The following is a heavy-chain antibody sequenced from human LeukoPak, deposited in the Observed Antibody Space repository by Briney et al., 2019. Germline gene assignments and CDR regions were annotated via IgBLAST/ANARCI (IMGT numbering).Heavy chain of an antibody. CDR2: IIPIFGTA. J-gene: IGHJ4*02. CDR3: ARGGGGTYYYDSSGYWPY. CDR1: GGTFSSYA. Sequence: SVKVSCKASGGTFSSYAISWVRQAPGQGLEWMGGIIPIFGTANYAQKFQGRVTITADESTSTAYMELSSLRSEDTAVYYCARGGGGTYYYDSSGYWPYWGQGTLVTVSS. D-gene: IGHD3-22*01. V-gene: IGHV1-69*13.